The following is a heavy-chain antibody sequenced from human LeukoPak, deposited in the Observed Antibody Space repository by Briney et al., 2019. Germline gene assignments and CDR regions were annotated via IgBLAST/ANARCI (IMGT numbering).Heavy chain of an antibody. CDR1: GYTFTNYY. D-gene: IGHD3-22*01. Sequence: ASVKVSCKASGYTFTNYYMHWVRQAPGQGLEWMGIINPSGGSTRYAQKFQGRVTMTRDTSTYTVYMELSSLRSEDTAMYYCARVASYDSSAYYGYWGQGTLVTVSS. J-gene: IGHJ4*02. V-gene: IGHV1-46*01. CDR3: ARVASYDSSAYYGY. CDR2: INPSGGST.